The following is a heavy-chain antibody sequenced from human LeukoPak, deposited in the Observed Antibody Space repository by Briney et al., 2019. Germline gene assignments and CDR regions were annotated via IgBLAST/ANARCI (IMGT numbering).Heavy chain of an antibody. V-gene: IGHV1-46*01. CDR1: GYTFTSYY. Sequence: ASVKVSCKASGYTFTSYYIHWVRQAPGQGLEWMGIINPSGGSTNYAQRFQGRVTMTRDTSTSTVYMELSSLRSEDTAVYYCARDRYDFWSGYYNYWGQGTLVTVSS. D-gene: IGHD3-3*01. CDR3: ARDRYDFWSGYYNY. CDR2: INPSGGST. J-gene: IGHJ4*02.